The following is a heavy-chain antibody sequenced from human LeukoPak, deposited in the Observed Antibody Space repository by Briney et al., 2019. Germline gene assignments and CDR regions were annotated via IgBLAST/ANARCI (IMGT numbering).Heavy chain of an antibody. D-gene: IGHD2-15*01. V-gene: IGHV1-8*01. J-gene: IGHJ5*02. Sequence: ASVKVSCKASGYTFTSYDINWVRQATGQGLECMGWMNPNSGNTGYAQKFQGRVTMTRNTSISTAYMELSSLRSEDTAVYYCARRGRGGNWFDPWGQGTLVTVSS. CDR1: GYTFTSYD. CDR2: MNPNSGNT. CDR3: ARRGRGGNWFDP.